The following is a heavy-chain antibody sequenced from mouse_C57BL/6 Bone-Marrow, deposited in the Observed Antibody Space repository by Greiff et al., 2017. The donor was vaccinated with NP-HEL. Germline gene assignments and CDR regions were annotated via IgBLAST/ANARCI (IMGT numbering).Heavy chain of an antibody. CDR2: ISNLAYSI. CDR1: RFTFSDYG. CDR3: ARHYAMDY. J-gene: IGHJ4*01. V-gene: IGHV5-15*01. Sequence: EVKLVESGGGLVQPGGSLKLSCAASRFTFSDYGMAWVRQAPRKGPEWVAFISNLAYSIYYADTVTGRFTISRENAKNTLYLEMSSLRSEDTAMYYCARHYAMDYWGQGTSVTVSS.